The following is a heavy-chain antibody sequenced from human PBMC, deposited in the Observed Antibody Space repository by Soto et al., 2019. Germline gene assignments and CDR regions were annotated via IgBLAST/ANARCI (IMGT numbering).Heavy chain of an antibody. J-gene: IGHJ6*02. CDR3: ARGGGVGFGDYTTGGMDV. CDR2: INAGNGNT. CDR1: GYTFTSYA. D-gene: IGHD2-8*02. Sequence: ASVKVSCKASGYTFTSYAMHWVRQAPGQRLEWMGWINAGNGNTKYSQKFQGRVTIIRGTSASTAYMELSSLRSEDTAVYYCARGGGVGFGDYTTGGMDVWGQGTTVTVSS. V-gene: IGHV1-3*01.